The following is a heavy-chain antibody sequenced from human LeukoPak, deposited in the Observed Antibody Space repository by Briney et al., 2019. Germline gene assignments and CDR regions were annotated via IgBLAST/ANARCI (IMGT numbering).Heavy chain of an antibody. CDR1: GFTFNNYA. CDR3: ARGLGELSLIRGLYFYYYMDV. V-gene: IGHV3-7*01. Sequence: GGSLRLSCAASGFTFNNYAMNWVRQAPGKGLEWVANIKQDGSEKYYVDSVKGQFTISRDNAKNSLYLQMNSLRAEDTAVYYCARGLGELSLIRGLYFYYYMDVWGKGTTVTVSS. CDR2: IKQDGSEK. J-gene: IGHJ6*03. D-gene: IGHD3-16*02.